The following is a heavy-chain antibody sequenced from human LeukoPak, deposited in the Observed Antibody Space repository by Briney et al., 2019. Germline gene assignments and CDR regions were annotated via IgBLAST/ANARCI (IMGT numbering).Heavy chain of an antibody. Sequence: KPSETLSLTCTVSGGSISSYYWSWIRQPAGKGLEWIGRIYTSGSTNYNPSLKSRVTMSVDTSKNQFSLKLSSVTAADTAVYYCARFMPPSGPGAGAFDIWGQGTMVTVSS. CDR1: GGSISSYY. CDR3: ARFMPPSGPGAGAFDI. CDR2: IYTSGST. D-gene: IGHD2-2*01. V-gene: IGHV4-4*07. J-gene: IGHJ3*02.